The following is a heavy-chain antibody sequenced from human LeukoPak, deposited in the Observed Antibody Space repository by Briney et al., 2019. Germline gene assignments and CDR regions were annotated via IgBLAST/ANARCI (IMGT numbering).Heavy chain of an antibody. CDR1: GYIFTSYW. CDR3: ARRSGSFQGDYNFDY. J-gene: IGHJ4*02. Sequence: GESLKISCKGSGYIFTSYWIAWVRQMPGIGLEWMGIIYPGDSDTRYSPSFQGQVTISADKSISTAYLQWSSLKASDTAMYYCARRSGSFQGDYNFDYWGQGTLVTVSS. D-gene: IGHD1-26*01. V-gene: IGHV5-51*01. CDR2: IYPGDSDT.